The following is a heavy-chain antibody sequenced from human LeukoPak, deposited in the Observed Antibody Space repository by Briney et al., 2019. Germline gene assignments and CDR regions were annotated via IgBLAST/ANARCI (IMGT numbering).Heavy chain of an antibody. CDR3: AREVRRVVKDLFEY. Sequence: EASVKVSCKASGYTFTSYAMNWVRQAPGQGLEWMGWINTNTGNPTYAQGFTGRFLFSLDTSVSTAYLQISSLKAEDTAVYYCAREVRRVVKDLFEYWGQGTLVAVSS. D-gene: IGHD3-10*01. CDR2: INTNTGNP. V-gene: IGHV7-4-1*02. J-gene: IGHJ4*02. CDR1: GYTFTSYA.